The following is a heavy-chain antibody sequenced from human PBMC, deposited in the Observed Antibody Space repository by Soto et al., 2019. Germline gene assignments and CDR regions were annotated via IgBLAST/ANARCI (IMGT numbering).Heavy chain of an antibody. CDR1: GFTFSSYG. CDR2: ISYDGSNK. Sequence: LRLSCAASGFTFSSYGMHWVRQAPGKGLEWVAVISYDGSNKYYADSVKGRFTISRDNSKNTLYLQMSSLRAEDTAVYYCVKDGSSGWPYFYDMDVWGQGTTVTVSS. V-gene: IGHV3-30*18. D-gene: IGHD6-19*01. CDR3: VKDGSSGWPYFYDMDV. J-gene: IGHJ6*02.